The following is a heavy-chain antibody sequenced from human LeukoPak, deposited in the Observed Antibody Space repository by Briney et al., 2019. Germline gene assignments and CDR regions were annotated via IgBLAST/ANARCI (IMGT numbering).Heavy chain of an antibody. CDR2: ISGSGGST. Sequence: PGGSLRLSCAASGFTFSSYAMSWVRQAPGKGLEWVSAISGSGGSTYYADSVKGRFTISRDNSKNKLYLQMNSLRAEDTAVYYCAKSYYDSSGYYHFDYWGQGTLVTVSS. CDR1: GFTFSSYA. J-gene: IGHJ4*02. CDR3: AKSYYDSSGYYHFDY. V-gene: IGHV3-23*01. D-gene: IGHD3-22*01.